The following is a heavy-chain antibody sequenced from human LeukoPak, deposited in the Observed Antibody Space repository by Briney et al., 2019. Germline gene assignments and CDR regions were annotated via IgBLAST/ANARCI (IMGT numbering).Heavy chain of an antibody. CDR1: GGSISSSSYY. V-gene: IGHV4-39*01. Sequence: SETLSLTCTVSGGSISSSSYYWGWIRQPPGKGREWIGSIYYSGSTYYNPSLKRRVTISVDTSKTQFSLKLSSVTAADTAVYYSARQRAGNWDFDYWGQGTLVTVSS. CDR2: IYYSGST. D-gene: IGHD7-27*01. CDR3: ARQRAGNWDFDY. J-gene: IGHJ4*02.